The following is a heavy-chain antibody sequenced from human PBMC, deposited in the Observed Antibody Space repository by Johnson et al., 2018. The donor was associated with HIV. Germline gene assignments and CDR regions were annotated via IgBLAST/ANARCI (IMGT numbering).Heavy chain of an antibody. Sequence: EVQLVESGGGLVQPGGSLRLSCAASGFTFSSYAMHWVRQAPGKGLEYVSAISSNGDRTYYANSVKGRFTISRDNSKNTLYLQMSSLIQDDTAVYSCYCTDHVGAGSESKGTFDAWGQGTMVTVSS. V-gene: IGHV3-64*01. CDR2: ISSNGDRT. J-gene: IGHJ3*01. CDR1: GFTFSSYA. D-gene: IGHD3-10*01. CDR3: YCTDHVGAGSESKGTFDA.